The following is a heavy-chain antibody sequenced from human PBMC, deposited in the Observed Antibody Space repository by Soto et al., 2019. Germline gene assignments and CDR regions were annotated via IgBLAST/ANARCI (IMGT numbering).Heavy chain of an antibody. J-gene: IGHJ6*02. CDR1: GYTFAGYY. CDR2: INPNSGGT. CDR3: ARDDRDIAVAGWDYYYGMDV. V-gene: IGHV1-2*02. D-gene: IGHD6-19*01. Sequence: ASVKVSCKASGYTFAGYYMHWVRQAPGQGLEWMGWINPNSGGTNYAQKFQGRVTMTRDTSISTAYMELSRLRSDDTAVYYCARDDRDIAVAGWDYYYGMDVWGQGTTVTVSS.